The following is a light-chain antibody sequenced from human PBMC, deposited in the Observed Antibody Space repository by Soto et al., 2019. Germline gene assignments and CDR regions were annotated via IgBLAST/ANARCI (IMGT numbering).Light chain of an antibody. V-gene: IGKV3-11*01. CDR3: QQRGTWPPT. Sequence: EIVLTQSPATLSLSPGQRATLSCRPSQSVTFYLAWYQQKPGQAPRLLIYDTSNRATGIPARFSGSGSGTEFTLTISSLEPGDFAVYYCQQRGTWPPTFGQGTKLEIK. J-gene: IGKJ2*01. CDR1: QSVTFY. CDR2: DTS.